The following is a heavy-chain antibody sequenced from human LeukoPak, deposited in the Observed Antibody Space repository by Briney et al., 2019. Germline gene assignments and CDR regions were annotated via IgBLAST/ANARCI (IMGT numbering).Heavy chain of an antibody. V-gene: IGHV1-46*01. D-gene: IGHD2-2*01. CDR3: ASLGGGYCSSTSCSPESYNWFDP. Sequence: ASVKVSRKASGYTFTSYYMHWVRQAPGQGLEWMGIINPSGGSTSYAQKFQGRVTMTRDTSTSTVYMEPSSLRSEDTAVYYCASLGGGYCSSTSCSPESYNWFDPWGQGTLVTVSS. CDR2: INPSGGST. J-gene: IGHJ5*02. CDR1: GYTFTSYY.